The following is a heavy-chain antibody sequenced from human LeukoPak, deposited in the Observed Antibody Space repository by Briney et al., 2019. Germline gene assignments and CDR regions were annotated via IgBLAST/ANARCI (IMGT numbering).Heavy chain of an antibody. J-gene: IGHJ4*02. CDR2: IIPIFGTA. CDR1: GYTFTGYY. V-gene: IGHV1-69*13. Sequence: GASVKVSCKASGYTFTGYYMHWVRQAPGQGLEWMGGIIPIFGTANYAQKFQGRVTITADESTSTAYMELSSLRSEDTAVYYCARGLRGDFDYWGQGTLVTVSS. D-gene: IGHD5-12*01. CDR3: ARGLRGDFDY.